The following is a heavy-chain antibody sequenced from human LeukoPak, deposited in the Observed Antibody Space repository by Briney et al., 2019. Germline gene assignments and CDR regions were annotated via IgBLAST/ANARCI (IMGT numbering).Heavy chain of an antibody. CDR2: INPGGSSI. D-gene: IGHD1-14*01. V-gene: IGHV3-74*01. CDR1: GFTFSSYW. Sequence: GGSLRLSCAASGFTFSSYWMHWVRQVPGKGLVWVARINPGGSSITYADSVKGRFTISRDNAKNTLYLQMDSLRAEDTGVYYCARSNQADDCWGQGTLVTVPS. J-gene: IGHJ4*02. CDR3: ARSNQADDC.